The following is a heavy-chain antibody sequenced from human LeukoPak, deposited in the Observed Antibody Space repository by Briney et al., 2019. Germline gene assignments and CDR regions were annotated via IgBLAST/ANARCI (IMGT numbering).Heavy chain of an antibody. J-gene: IGHJ4*02. V-gene: IGHV1-69*13. CDR2: IIPIFGTA. Sequence: GASVNVSCKASGGTFSSYAISWVRQAPGQGLEWMGGIIPIFGTANYAQKFQGRVTITADESTSTAYMELSSLRSEDTAVYYCASIGSSWSFDYWGQGTLVTVSS. CDR3: ASIGSSWSFDY. CDR1: GGTFSSYA. D-gene: IGHD6-13*01.